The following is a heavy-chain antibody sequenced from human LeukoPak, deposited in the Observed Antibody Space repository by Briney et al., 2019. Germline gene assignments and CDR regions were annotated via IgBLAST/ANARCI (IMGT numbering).Heavy chain of an antibody. J-gene: IGHJ4*02. CDR2: ISYDGSNK. V-gene: IGHV3-30*01. CDR1: VVSFSSCA. Sequence: GLSLGLLCAASVVSFSSCARHWVREAPGKGQEWVAVISYDGSNKYYADSVKGRFTISRDNSKNTLYLQMNSLRAEDTAVYYCARDQRYFDWLTTTGLDYWGQGTLVTVSS. D-gene: IGHD3-9*01. CDR3: ARDQRYFDWLTTTGLDY.